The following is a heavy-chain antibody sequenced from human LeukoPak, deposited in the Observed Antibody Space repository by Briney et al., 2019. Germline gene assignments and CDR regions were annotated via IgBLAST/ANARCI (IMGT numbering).Heavy chain of an antibody. J-gene: IGHJ3*02. Sequence: SETLSLTCTVSGGSISSYYWNWIRQPPGKGLEWIGYIYYSGSTNYNPSLKSRVTISVDTSKNQFSLKLSSVTAADTAVYYCARESYGDAGAFDIWGQGTMVTVSS. V-gene: IGHV4-59*01. CDR2: IYYSGST. D-gene: IGHD4-17*01. CDR1: GGSISSYY. CDR3: ARESYGDAGAFDI.